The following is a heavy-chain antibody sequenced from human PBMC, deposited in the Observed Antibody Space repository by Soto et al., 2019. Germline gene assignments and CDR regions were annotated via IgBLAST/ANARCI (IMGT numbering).Heavy chain of an antibody. J-gene: IGHJ4*02. CDR3: ARDIEARQLPHDFGVVSAFDY. Sequence: QVQLVQSGAEVKKPGASVKVSCKASGYTFTSYGISWVRQAPGQGLEWMGWISAYNGNTNYAQKLQGRVTMTTDTSTSTAYMELRGLRSDDTAVYYGARDIEARQLPHDFGVVSAFDYWGQGTLVTVSS. V-gene: IGHV1-18*01. CDR2: ISAYNGNT. CDR1: GYTFTSYG. D-gene: IGHD3-3*01.